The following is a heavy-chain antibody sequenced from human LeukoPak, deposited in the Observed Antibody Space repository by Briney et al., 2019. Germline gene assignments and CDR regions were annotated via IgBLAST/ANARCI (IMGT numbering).Heavy chain of an antibody. CDR2: IYYPEST. J-gene: IGHJ6*02. CDR1: GGSIGSSGFY. Sequence: PSETLSLTCKVSGGSIGSSGFYWGWIRQPPGKGLEWLGSIYYPESTHYNPSLESRVTISVDTSKYQVSLNLSSVTATDTAVYYCVRHVSSGWDYYNGLDVWGQGTTVTVSS. D-gene: IGHD6-19*01. V-gene: IGHV4-39*01. CDR3: VRHVSSGWDYYNGLDV.